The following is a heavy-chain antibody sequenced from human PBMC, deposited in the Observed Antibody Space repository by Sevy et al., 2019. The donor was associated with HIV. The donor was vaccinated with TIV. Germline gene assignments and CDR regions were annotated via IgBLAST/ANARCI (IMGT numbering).Heavy chain of an antibody. CDR2: IKEDGSVK. CDR1: GFTFSSYW. J-gene: IGHJ4*02. Sequence: GGSLRLSCEASGFTFSSYWMSWVRQAPGKGLEWVANIKEDGSVKYYVESVKGGFTISGDNAKNSVYLQMNSLRAEDAALYDCVRAIGAAGSYWGLGTLVTVSS. V-gene: IGHV3-7*01. CDR3: VRAIGAAGSY. D-gene: IGHD6-13*01.